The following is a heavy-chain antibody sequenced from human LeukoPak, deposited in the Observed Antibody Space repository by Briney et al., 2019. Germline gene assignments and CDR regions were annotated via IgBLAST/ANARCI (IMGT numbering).Heavy chain of an antibody. Sequence: PGGSLRLSCAASGFTFSSYWMSWVRQAPGKGLEWVANIKQDGSEKYYADSVKGRFTISRDNAKNSLYLQMNSLRAEDTAVYYCAGSSSWYGYYYYGMDVWGQGTTVTVSS. CDR1: GFTFSSYW. CDR3: AGSSSWYGYYYYGMDV. CDR2: IKQDGSEK. J-gene: IGHJ6*02. D-gene: IGHD6-13*01. V-gene: IGHV3-7*01.